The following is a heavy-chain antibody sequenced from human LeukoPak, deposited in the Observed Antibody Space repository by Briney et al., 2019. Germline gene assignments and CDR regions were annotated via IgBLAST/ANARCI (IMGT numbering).Heavy chain of an antibody. D-gene: IGHD4-17*01. V-gene: IGHV3-20*04. Sequence: GGSLRLSCAASGFTFDDYGMSWVRQAPGKGLEWVSGINWNGGSTGYADSVKGRFTISRDNAKNSLYLQMNSLRAEDTALYYCARIDYGEPTQEDYYYMDVWGKGTTVTVSS. CDR1: GFTFDDYG. J-gene: IGHJ6*03. CDR3: ARIDYGEPTQEDYYYMDV. CDR2: INWNGGST.